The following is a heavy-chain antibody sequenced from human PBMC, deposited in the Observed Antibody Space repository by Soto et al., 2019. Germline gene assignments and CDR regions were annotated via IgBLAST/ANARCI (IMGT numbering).Heavy chain of an antibody. CDR2: INHHGRT. Sequence: SETLSLTCAVYGGSFSNFYWSWIRQPPGKGLDWVGEINHHGRTNYNPSLKSRVTISIDTSKNQFSLKMSSLTAADTAVYYCARGRESGATFYQYYSMDVWGQGTTVTVS. CDR1: GGSFSNFY. D-gene: IGHD3-10*01. V-gene: IGHV4-34*01. CDR3: ARGRESGATFYQYYSMDV. J-gene: IGHJ6*02.